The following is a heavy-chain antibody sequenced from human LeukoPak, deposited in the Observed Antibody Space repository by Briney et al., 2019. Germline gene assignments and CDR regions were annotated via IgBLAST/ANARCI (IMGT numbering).Heavy chain of an antibody. CDR1: GDAFTGSD. V-gene: IGHV1-8*01. CDR2: MNPNNGYT. J-gene: IGHJ4*02. D-gene: IGHD5-24*01. CDR3: ARGRRGGGYTLYY. Sequence: ASVKVSCKASGDAFTGSDFYWVRQATGQGLGWMGWMNPNNGYTGYAQKFQGRVTMTRNTSISTAYMELSSLIFDDTAVYYCARGRRGGGYTLYYWGQGTQVAVAS.